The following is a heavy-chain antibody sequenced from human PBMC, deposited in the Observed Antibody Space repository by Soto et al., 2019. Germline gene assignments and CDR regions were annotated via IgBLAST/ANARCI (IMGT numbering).Heavy chain of an antibody. D-gene: IGHD2-15*01. CDR1: GGSISSGDYY. V-gene: IGHV4-31*03. Sequence: PSETLSLTCTVSGGSISSGDYYWSWIRQHPGKGLEWIAYMSYSGTTYYNPSLKTRVIISVDTSMNQFSLKLSSVTAADTAVYYCARYCSGGTCQYAFDIWGQGTMVTVSS. CDR3: ARYCSGGTCQYAFDI. J-gene: IGHJ3*02. CDR2: MSYSGTT.